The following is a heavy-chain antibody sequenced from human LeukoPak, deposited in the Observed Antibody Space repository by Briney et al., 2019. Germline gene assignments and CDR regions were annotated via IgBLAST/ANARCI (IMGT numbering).Heavy chain of an antibody. J-gene: IGHJ4*02. CDR2: INPKGDST. V-gene: IGHV1-46*01. D-gene: IGHD6-6*01. CDR1: GYTFTSNH. CDR3: ANIAARDTGEGY. Sequence: ASVKVSCKASGYTFTSNHIHWVRQAPGQGLDWMGVINPKGDSTSYAPNFPGRVTVTRDTSASTVYMELSSLRSEDTDIYYCANIAARDTGEGYWGQGTLVTVSS.